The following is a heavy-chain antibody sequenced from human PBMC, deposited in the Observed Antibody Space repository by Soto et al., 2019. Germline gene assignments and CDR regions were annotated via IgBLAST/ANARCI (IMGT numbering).Heavy chain of an antibody. CDR3: AKDRYCSSTSCPNPLFWDGDY. CDR1: GFTFSSYA. D-gene: IGHD2-2*01. CDR2: ISGSGGST. V-gene: IGHV3-23*01. Sequence: EVQLLESGGGLVQPGGSLRLSCAASGFTFSSYAMSWVRQAPGKGLEWVSAISGSGGSTYYADSVKGRFTISRDNSKNTLYLQMNSLRAEDTAVYYCAKDRYCSSTSCPNPLFWDGDYWGQGTLVTVSS. J-gene: IGHJ4*02.